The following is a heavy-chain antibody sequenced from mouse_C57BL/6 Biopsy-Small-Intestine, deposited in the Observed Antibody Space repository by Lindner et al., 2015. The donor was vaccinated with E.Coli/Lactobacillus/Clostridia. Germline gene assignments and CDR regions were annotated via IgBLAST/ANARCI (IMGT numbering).Heavy chain of an antibody. CDR2: FNPYTGGT. V-gene: IGHV1-18*01. CDR1: GYTFTDYN. Sequence: VQLQESGPELVKPGASVMIPCKASGYTFTDYNIEWVKQSHGKSLEWIGDFNPYTGGTFYNQKFKGKATLTVDKSSSTAYLELRSLTSEDTAVYYCARSFAYWGQGTLVTVSA. J-gene: IGHJ3*01. CDR3: ARSFAY.